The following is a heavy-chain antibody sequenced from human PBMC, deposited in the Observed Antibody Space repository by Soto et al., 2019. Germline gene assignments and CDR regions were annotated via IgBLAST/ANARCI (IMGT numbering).Heavy chain of an antibody. D-gene: IGHD3-3*01. V-gene: IGHV3-33*01. CDR1: GFTFSSYG. Sequence: QVQLVESGGGVVQPGRSLRLSCAASGFTFSSYGMHWVRQAPGKGLAWVAVIWYDGSNKYYADSVKGRFTISRDNSKNTLYLQMNSLRAEDTAVYYCARDSAIFGVLIGRGFDYWGQGTLVTVSS. CDR3: ARDSAIFGVLIGRGFDY. J-gene: IGHJ4*02. CDR2: IWYDGSNK.